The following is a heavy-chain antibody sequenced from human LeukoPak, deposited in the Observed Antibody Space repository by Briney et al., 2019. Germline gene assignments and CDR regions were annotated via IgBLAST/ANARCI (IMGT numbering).Heavy chain of an antibody. CDR3: ARVSAVAGDAFDI. D-gene: IGHD6-19*01. CDR1: GFTVSSNY. Sequence: GGSLRLPCAASGFTVSSNYMSWVRQAPGKGLEWGSVIYSGGSTYYADSVKGRFTISRDNSKNTLYLQMNSLRAEDTAVYYCARVSAVAGDAFDIWGQGTMVTVSS. CDR2: IYSGGST. J-gene: IGHJ3*02. V-gene: IGHV3-53*01.